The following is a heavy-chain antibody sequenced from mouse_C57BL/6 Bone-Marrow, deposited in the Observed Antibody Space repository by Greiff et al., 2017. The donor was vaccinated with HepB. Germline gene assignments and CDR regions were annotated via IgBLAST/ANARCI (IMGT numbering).Heavy chain of an antibody. V-gene: IGHV5-6*01. Sequence: EVQLQESGGDLVKPGGSLKLSCVASGFTFSTSGMSWVRQTPDKRLEWVATINTGGTYTYYLDSVKGRFTISKDTARSTLFLQMSSLKSEDTGIYYCARDRFDYYFDYWGQGTTLTVSS. CDR3: ARDRFDYYFDY. CDR2: INTGGTYT. CDR1: GFTFSTSG. J-gene: IGHJ2*01. D-gene: IGHD2-14*01.